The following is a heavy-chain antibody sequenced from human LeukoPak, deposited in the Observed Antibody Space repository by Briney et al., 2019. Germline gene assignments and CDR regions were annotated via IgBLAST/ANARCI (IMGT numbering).Heavy chain of an antibody. D-gene: IGHD2-15*01. Sequence: GGSLRLSCAASGFTFSSYEMNWVRQAPGKGLEWVSYISSSGSTIYYADSVKGRFTISRDNAKNSLYLQMNSLRAEDTAFYYCARAIRYCSGGSCYPAARGFDYWGQGTLVTVSS. CDR1: GFTFSSYE. V-gene: IGHV3-48*03. J-gene: IGHJ4*02. CDR3: ARAIRYCSGGSCYPAARGFDY. CDR2: ISSSGSTI.